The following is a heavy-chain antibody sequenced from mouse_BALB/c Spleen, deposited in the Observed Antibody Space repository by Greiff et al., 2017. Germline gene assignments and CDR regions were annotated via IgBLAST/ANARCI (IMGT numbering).Heavy chain of an antibody. Sequence: LVESGGGLVQPGGSLKLSCAASGFTFSSYTMSWVRQTPEKRLEWVAYISNGGGSTYYPDTVKGRFTISRDNAKNTLYLQMSSLKSEDTAMYYCARHKGTTAMDYWGQGTSVTVSS. D-gene: IGHD2-12*01. CDR3: ARHKGTTAMDY. CDR2: ISNGGGST. CDR1: GFTFSSYT. V-gene: IGHV5-12-2*01. J-gene: IGHJ4*01.